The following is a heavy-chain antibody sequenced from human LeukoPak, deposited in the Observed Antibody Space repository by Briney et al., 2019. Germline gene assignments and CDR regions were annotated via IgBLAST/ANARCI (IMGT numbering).Heavy chain of an antibody. Sequence: PGGSLRLSCAASGFTFSSSAMNWVRQAPGRGLEWVANIDQSGGRNNYVDSVKGRFTISRDNAKNSLFLEMSSLRADDTAVYFCARDVEGGTFDIWGQGTTVTVSS. J-gene: IGHJ3*02. V-gene: IGHV3-7*05. CDR2: IDQSGGRN. CDR1: GFTFSSSA. CDR3: ARDVEGGTFDI. D-gene: IGHD3-16*01.